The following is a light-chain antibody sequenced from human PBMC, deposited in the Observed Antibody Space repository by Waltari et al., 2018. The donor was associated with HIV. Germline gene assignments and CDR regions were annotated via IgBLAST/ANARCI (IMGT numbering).Light chain of an antibody. CDR3: TSYTTINTYV. CDR1: SSDVGGYNH. Sequence: QSVLTQPASVSGSPGQSLTISCTGTSSDVGGYNHVSWYQQHPAKAPKVIIYDVSNRPSGVSNRFSGSKSGNTASLTISGLQAEDEADYYCTSYTTINTYVFGTGTKVTVL. J-gene: IGLJ1*01. V-gene: IGLV2-14*03. CDR2: DVS.